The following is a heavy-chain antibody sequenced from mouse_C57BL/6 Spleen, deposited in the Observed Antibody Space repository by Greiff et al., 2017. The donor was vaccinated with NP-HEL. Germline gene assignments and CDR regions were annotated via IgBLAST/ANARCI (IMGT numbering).Heavy chain of an antibody. CDR1: DYSFTDYN. CDR2: INPNYGTT. Sequence: VQLQQSGPELVKPGASVKISCKASDYSFTDYNMNWVKQSNGKSLEWIGVINPNYGTTSYNQKFKGKATLTVDQSSSTAYMQLNSLTSEDSAVYYCAAGYDGDWYFDVWGTGTTVTVSS. D-gene: IGHD2-2*01. J-gene: IGHJ1*03. CDR3: AAGYDGDWYFDV. V-gene: IGHV1-39*01.